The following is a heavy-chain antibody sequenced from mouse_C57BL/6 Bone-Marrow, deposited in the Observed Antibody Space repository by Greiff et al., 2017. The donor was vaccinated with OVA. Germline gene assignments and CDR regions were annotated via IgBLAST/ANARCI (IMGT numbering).Heavy chain of an antibody. CDR2: ISNLAYSI. Sequence: EVKLMESGGGLVQPGGSLKLSCAASGFTFSDYGMAWVRQAPRKGPEWVAFISNLAYSIYYADTVTGRFTISRENAKNTLYLEMSSLRSEDTAMYYCARRNSYAMDYWGQGTSVTVSS. D-gene: IGHD2-1*01. CDR3: ARRNSYAMDY. V-gene: IGHV5-15*01. CDR1: GFTFSDYG. J-gene: IGHJ4*01.